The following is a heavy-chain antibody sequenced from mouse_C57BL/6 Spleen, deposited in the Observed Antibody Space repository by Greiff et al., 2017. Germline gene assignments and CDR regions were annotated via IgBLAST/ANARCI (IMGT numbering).Heavy chain of an antibody. CDR1: GYAFSSYW. V-gene: IGHV1-80*01. Sequence: VQLQQSGAELVKPGASVKISCKASGYAFSSYWMNWVQQRPGKGLEWIGQIYPGDGDTNYNGKFKGKATLTADKSSSTAYMQLSSLTSEDSAVYICERDTDYGAYYFDYWGQGTTLTGSS. CDR2: IYPGDGDT. J-gene: IGHJ2*01. CDR3: ERDTDYGAYYFDY. D-gene: IGHD2-4*01.